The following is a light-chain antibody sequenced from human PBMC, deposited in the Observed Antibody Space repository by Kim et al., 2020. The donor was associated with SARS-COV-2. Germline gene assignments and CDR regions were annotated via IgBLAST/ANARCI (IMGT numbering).Light chain of an antibody. J-gene: IGLJ3*02. V-gene: IGLV3-9*01. CDR1: NIGGKN. CDR2: RYT. CDR3: QVWDSSTASWV. Sequence: LGQTARITSGEYNIGGKNVHWYQQKAGQAPVLVIYRYTNRPSGIPERFSGSNSENMATLTISGAQVGDEADYYCQVWDSSTASWVFGGGTQLTVL.